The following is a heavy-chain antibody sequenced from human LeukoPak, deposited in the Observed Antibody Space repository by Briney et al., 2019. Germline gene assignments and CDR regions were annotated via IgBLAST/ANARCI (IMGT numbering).Heavy chain of an antibody. CDR2: MNPNSGNT. CDR1: GYAFNNYD. CDR3: ARTRKVVIITEGLDYYYYMDV. D-gene: IGHD3-22*01. V-gene: IGHV1-8*03. Sequence: ASVKVSCKASGYAFNNYDINWVRQATGQGLEWMGWMNPNSGNTGYAQKFQGRVTITRNTSISTAYMELSSLRSEDTAVYYCARTRKVVIITEGLDYYYYMDVWGKGTTVTVSS. J-gene: IGHJ6*03.